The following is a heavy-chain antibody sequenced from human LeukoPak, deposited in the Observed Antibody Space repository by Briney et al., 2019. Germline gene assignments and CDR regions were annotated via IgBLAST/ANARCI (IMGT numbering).Heavy chain of an antibody. CDR1: GYSFTSYW. CDR3: ARRGGSYGDLYAFDI. V-gene: IGHV5-51*01. CDR2: IYPGDSDT. Sequence: GESLKISCKGSGYSFTSYWIGWVRQMPGKGLEWMGIIYPGDSDTRYSPSFQGQVTISADKSISTAYLQWSSLKASDTAMYYCARRGGSYGDLYAFDIWGQGTMVTVSS. D-gene: IGHD1-26*01. J-gene: IGHJ3*02.